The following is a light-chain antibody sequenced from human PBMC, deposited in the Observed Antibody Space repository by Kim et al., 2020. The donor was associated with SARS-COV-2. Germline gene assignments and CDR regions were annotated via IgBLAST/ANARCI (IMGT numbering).Light chain of an antibody. CDR1: QSVSRY. V-gene: IGKV3-11*01. CDR2: GAS. J-gene: IGKJ5*01. CDR3: QQRSSWPGT. Sequence: LSPGDRATLSCRASQSVSRYLAWYQQKPGQAPRLLIYGASNRATGIPARFSGSGSETDFTLTISSLEPEDLAVYYCQQRSSWPGTFGQGTRLEIK.